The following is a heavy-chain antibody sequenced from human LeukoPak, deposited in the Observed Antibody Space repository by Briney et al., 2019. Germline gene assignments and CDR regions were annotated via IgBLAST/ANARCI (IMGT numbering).Heavy chain of an antibody. Sequence: GGSLRLSCATSGFTFSSYSMNWVRQAPGKGLEWVSYISSGRSIMYYADSVKGRFTISRDNAKNSLYLHINSLRAEDTAVYYCARRSAAAGTSHFDYWGQGTLVTVSS. CDR1: GFTFSSYS. J-gene: IGHJ4*02. D-gene: IGHD6-13*01. CDR2: ISSGRSIM. V-gene: IGHV3-48*04. CDR3: ARRSAAAGTSHFDY.